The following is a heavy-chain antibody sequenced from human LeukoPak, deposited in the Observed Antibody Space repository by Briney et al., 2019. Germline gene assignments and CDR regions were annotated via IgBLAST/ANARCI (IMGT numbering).Heavy chain of an antibody. CDR1: GYTFTGYY. Sequence: GASVKVSCKASGYTFTGYYMHWVRQAPGQGLEWMGWINPNSGGTNYAQKFQGWVTMTRDTSISTAYMELSRLRSDDTAVYYCARDYDFWSGYYGRPNWFDPWGQGTLVTVSS. V-gene: IGHV1-2*04. CDR2: INPNSGGT. D-gene: IGHD3-3*01. J-gene: IGHJ5*02. CDR3: ARDYDFWSGYYGRPNWFDP.